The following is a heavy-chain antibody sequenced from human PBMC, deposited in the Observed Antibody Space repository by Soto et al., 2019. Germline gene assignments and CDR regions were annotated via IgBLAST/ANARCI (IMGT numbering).Heavy chain of an antibody. V-gene: IGHV3-30*18. CDR2: ISYDGSNK. J-gene: IGHJ4*02. D-gene: IGHD5-18*01. CDR3: AKEVGGYSYGNGFDY. CDR1: GFTFSSYG. Sequence: GGSLRLSCAASGFTFSSYGMHWVRQAPGKGLEWVAVISYDGSNKYYADSVKGRFTISRDNSKNTLYLQMNSLRAEDTAVYYCAKEVGGYSYGNGFDYWGQGTLVTVSS.